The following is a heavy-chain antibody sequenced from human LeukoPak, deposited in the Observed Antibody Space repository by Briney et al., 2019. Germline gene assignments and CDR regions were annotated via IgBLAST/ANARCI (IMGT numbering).Heavy chain of an antibody. CDR2: INDRGHT. V-gene: IGHV4-34*01. D-gene: IGHD4-23*01. Sequence: SETLSLTCAVHGGSFSGYHWNWIRQSPEKGLEWIGEINDRGHTNYNPSLKSRVTISVGTSKKQFSLRLSSVTAADTAVYYCARDPTTVVTLPYYFDFWGQGTLVAVSS. J-gene: IGHJ4*02. CDR1: GGSFSGYH. CDR3: ARDPTTVVTLPYYFDF.